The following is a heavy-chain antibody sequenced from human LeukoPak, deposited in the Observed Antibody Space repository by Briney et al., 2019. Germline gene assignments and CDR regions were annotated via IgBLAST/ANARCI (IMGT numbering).Heavy chain of an antibody. CDR2: IDPVSGGT. J-gene: IGHJ6*02. Sequence: ASVTVSCKASGYTFTDYYIHWVRQAPGHGLEWMGWIDPVSGGTYYAQNFQGRLSMTRDMSITTASMELSRLRSDDTALYYCASLGVTTVSFYGMDVWGQGTTVTVSS. V-gene: IGHV1-2*02. D-gene: IGHD4-11*01. CDR1: GYTFTDYY. CDR3: ASLGVTTVSFYGMDV.